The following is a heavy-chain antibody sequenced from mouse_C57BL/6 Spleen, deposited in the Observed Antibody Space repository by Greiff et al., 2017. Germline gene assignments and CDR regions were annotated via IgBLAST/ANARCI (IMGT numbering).Heavy chain of an antibody. Sequence: EVQLQQSGPELVKPGASVKISCKASGYSFTGYYMNWVKQSPEKSLEWIGEINPSTGGTTYNQKFKAKATLTVDKSSSTAYMQLKSLTSEDSAVYYCAREITTVVDWYFDVWGTGTTVTVSS. CDR2: INPSTGGT. J-gene: IGHJ1*03. CDR1: GYSFTGYY. V-gene: IGHV1-42*01. CDR3: AREITTVVDWYFDV. D-gene: IGHD1-1*01.